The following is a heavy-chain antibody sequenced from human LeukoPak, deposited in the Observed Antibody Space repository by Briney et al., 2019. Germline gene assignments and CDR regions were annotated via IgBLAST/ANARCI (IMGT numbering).Heavy chain of an antibody. D-gene: IGHD3-3*01. J-gene: IGHJ4*02. CDR2: ISAYNGYT. CDR1: GYTFTSYG. CDR3: ARDVPYYDFWSGISFDY. V-gene: IGHV1-18*01. Sequence: GASVKVSCKASGYTFTSYGISWVRQAPGQGLEWMGWISAYNGYTNYAQKLQGRVTMTTDTSTSTAYMELRSLRSDDTAVYYCARDVPYYDFWSGISFDYWGQGTLVTVSS.